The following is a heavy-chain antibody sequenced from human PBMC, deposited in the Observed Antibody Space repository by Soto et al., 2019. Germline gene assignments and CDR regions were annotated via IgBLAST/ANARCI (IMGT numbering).Heavy chain of an antibody. J-gene: IGHJ6*02. V-gene: IGHV1-8*01. CDR3: ERERKFDFWRKGLDV. CDR2: MDPNSGST. Sequence: QAQLVQSGAEVKKPGASVKVSCKASGYTFTSYDINWVRQAPGQGLEWLGWMDPNSGSTGYAQNFQGRVNMTRNISINTDNMELSSLRSEDTAVYYCERERKFDFWRKGLDVWGQGTTVTVSS. D-gene: IGHD3-3*01. CDR1: GYTFTSYD.